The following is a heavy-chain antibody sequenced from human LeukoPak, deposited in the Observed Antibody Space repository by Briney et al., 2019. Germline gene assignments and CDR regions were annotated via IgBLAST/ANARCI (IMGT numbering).Heavy chain of an antibody. CDR3: ARDPAYGDPLDY. V-gene: IGHV1-3*01. Sequence: VASVKVSCKASGYTFTSYAIHWVRQAPGQRLEWMGWINAGDGNTNYAQKLQGRVTMTTDTSTSTAYMELRSLRSDDTAVYYCARDPAYGDPLDYWGQGTLVTVSS. D-gene: IGHD4-17*01. CDR2: INAGDGNT. CDR1: GYTFTSYA. J-gene: IGHJ4*02.